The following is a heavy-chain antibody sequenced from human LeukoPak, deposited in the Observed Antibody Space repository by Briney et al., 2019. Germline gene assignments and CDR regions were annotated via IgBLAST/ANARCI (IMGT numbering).Heavy chain of an antibody. V-gene: IGHV4-39*01. D-gene: IGHD3-10*01. Sequence: PSEPLSLTCTVSGGSISSSRYYWGWIRQPPGKGLEWIGSIYYSGSTYYNPSLKSRVTISVDTSKNQFSLKLSSVTAADTAVYYCARGAMVRGVTWYYYYYMDVWGKGTTVTVSS. CDR2: IYYSGST. CDR3: ARGAMVRGVTWYYYYYMDV. J-gene: IGHJ6*03. CDR1: GGSISSSRYY.